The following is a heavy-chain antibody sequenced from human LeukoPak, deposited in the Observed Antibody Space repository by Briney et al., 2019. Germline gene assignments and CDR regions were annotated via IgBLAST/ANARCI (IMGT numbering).Heavy chain of an antibody. Sequence: ASVKVSCRASGYTFTGYYMHWVRQAPGQGLEWMGWINPNSGGTNYAQKFQGRVTMTRDTPISTAYMELSRLRSDDTAVYYCASEFLGWLFAPSPPEYDSYGMGGWGQGTTVT. D-gene: IGHD3-3*01. CDR2: INPNSGGT. J-gene: IGHJ6*02. V-gene: IGHV1-2*02. CDR1: GYTFTGYY. CDR3: ASEFLGWLFAPSPPEYDSYGMGG.